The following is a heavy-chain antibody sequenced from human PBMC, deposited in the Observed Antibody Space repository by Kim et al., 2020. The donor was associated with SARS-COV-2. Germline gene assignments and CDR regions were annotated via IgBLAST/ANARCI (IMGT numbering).Heavy chain of an antibody. J-gene: IGHJ5*02. CDR3: ANHYGSGCYTFDP. CDR2: ISGSGGST. CDR1: GFSFSSYA. D-gene: IGHD3-10*01. V-gene: IGHV3-23*01. Sequence: GGSLRLSCAASGFSFSSYAMSWVRQAPGKGLELVSAISGSGGSTSYADSVKGRFTISRDNSKNTLYQPMHSLRAEDTAVYYCANHYGSGCYTFDPWGQGTLVTVSS.